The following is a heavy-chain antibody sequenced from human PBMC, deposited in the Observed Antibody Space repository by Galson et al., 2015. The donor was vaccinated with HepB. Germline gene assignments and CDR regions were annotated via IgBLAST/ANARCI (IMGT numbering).Heavy chain of an antibody. CDR1: GGTFSSYT. J-gene: IGHJ6*02. CDR3: ARETSYCGGDCYSPNYYYYGMDV. V-gene: IGHV1-69*02. D-gene: IGHD2-21*02. Sequence: SVKVSCKASGGTFSSYTISWVRQAPGQGLEWMGRIIPILGIANYAQKFQGRVTITADKSTSTAYMELSSLRSEDTAVYYCARETSYCGGDCYSPNYYYYGMDVWGQGTTVTVSS. CDR2: IIPILGIA.